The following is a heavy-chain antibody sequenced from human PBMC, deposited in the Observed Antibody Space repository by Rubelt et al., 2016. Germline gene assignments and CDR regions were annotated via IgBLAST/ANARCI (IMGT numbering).Heavy chain of an antibody. V-gene: IGHV3-66*01. D-gene: IGHD3-22*01. CDR2: IYSGGST. CDR3: ARDGSGYYYRGDWYFDL. CDR1: GFTVSSNY. J-gene: IGHJ2*01. Sequence: EVQLVESGGGLVQPGGSLRLSCAASGFTVSSNYMSWVRQAPGKGLEWVSVIYSGGSTYYADSVKGRFTISRDNSKNTLYLQMNSLRAEDTAVYYCARDGSGYYYRGDWYFDLWGRGTLVTVSS.